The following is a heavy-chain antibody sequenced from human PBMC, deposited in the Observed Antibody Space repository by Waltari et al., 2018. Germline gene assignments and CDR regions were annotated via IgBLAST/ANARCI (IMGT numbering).Heavy chain of an antibody. CDR1: GYTFTSYY. Sequence: QVQLVQSGAEVKKPGASVKVSCKASGYTFTSYYMHWVRQAPGQGLEWMGIINPSGGSTSYAQKFQGRVTMTRDKSTSTVYMELSSLRSEDTAVYYCARDGPSMIVVVATFDYWGQGTLVTVSS. V-gene: IGHV1-46*01. J-gene: IGHJ4*02. D-gene: IGHD3-22*01. CDR2: INPSGGST. CDR3: ARDGPSMIVVVATFDY.